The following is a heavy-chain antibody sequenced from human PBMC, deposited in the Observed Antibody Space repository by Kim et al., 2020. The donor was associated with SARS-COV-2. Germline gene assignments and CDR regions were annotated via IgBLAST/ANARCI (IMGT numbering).Heavy chain of an antibody. CDR3: ARGRLGYCSGGSCTTIDY. Sequence: GGSLRLSCAASGFTFSSYWMHWVRQAPGKGLVWVSRINSDGSSTSYADSVKGRFTISRDNAKNTLYLQMNSLRAEDTAVYYCARGRLGYCSGGSCTTIDYLAQGTLVTVSS. CDR2: INSDGSST. CDR1: GFTFSSYW. V-gene: IGHV3-74*01. D-gene: IGHD2-15*01. J-gene: IGHJ4*02.